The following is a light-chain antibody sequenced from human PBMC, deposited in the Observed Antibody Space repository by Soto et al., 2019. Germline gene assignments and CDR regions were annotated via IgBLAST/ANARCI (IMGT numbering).Light chain of an antibody. J-gene: IGKJ1*01. V-gene: IGKV3-15*01. CDR2: GAS. CDR3: QQYNNWPRT. Sequence: EIVMTQSPATLSVSPGERATLSCRASQSVSSTLAWYQQKPGQATRLLIYGASTRATDIPARFSGSGSETEFTLNITSLQSEDFAVYFCQQYNNWPRTFGQGTKVEIK. CDR1: QSVSST.